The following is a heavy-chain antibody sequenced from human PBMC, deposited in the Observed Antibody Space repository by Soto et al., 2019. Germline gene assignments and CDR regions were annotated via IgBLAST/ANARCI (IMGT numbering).Heavy chain of an antibody. CDR1: GFTFSSYA. CDR2: ISGSGGST. CDR3: AKFSMIVVVMGYFDY. V-gene: IGHV3-23*01. D-gene: IGHD3-22*01. J-gene: IGHJ4*02. Sequence: LRLSCSASGFTFSSYAMSLVRQAPFKGLEWVSAISGSGGSTYYADSVKGRFTISRDNSKNTLYLQMNSLRAEVTAVYYCAKFSMIVVVMGYFDYWGQGTLVTVSS.